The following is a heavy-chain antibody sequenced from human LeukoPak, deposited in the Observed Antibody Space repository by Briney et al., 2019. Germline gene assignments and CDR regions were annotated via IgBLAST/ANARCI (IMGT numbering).Heavy chain of an antibody. J-gene: IGHJ3*02. D-gene: IGHD2-2*01. Sequence: KPGGSLRLSCAASGFTFRSYSMNWVRQAPGKGLEGVSAISSSSDYIFYADSMQGRFTISRDNAVNSLFLQMNSLRAEDTAVYYCASRYCTSTNCYAFDIWGQGTVVTVSS. CDR1: GFTFRSYS. CDR2: ISSSSDYI. V-gene: IGHV3-21*01. CDR3: ASRYCTSTNCYAFDI.